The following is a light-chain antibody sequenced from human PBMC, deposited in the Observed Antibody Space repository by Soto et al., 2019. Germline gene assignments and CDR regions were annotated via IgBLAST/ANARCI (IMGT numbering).Light chain of an antibody. Sequence: EIVMTQSPATLSVSPGEGATLSCRASQSVSSRALAWNQQKPGQAAMLVTYGASIRATGIPDRFSGSGSGTDFTLTISRLEPEDFAVYHCQQYGNSPITFVQGTRLEIK. CDR1: QSVSSRA. CDR3: QQYGNSPIT. CDR2: GAS. J-gene: IGKJ5*01. V-gene: IGKV3-20*01.